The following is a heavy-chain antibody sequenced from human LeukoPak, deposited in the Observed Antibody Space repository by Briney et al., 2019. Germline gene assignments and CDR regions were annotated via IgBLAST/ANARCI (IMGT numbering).Heavy chain of an antibody. V-gene: IGHV4-34*01. J-gene: IGHJ4*02. CDR1: GGSFSAFH. D-gene: IGHD3-10*01. CDR2: MKQSGTP. CDR3: ASRPFLYGFRTYFDN. Sequence: SETLSLTCAVYGGSFSAFHWNWIRQSPAKGLEWLGEMKQSGTPRYNPSLQSRVTISVGKSKNQFSLNVRSVTAADTAVYYCASRPFLYGFRTYFDNWAQGTLVTVSS.